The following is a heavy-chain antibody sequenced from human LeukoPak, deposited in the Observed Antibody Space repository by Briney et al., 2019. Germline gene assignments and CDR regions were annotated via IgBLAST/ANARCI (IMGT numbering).Heavy chain of an antibody. CDR3: ARHDGSSFIYYIDH. J-gene: IGHJ4*02. CDR2: ISNSGYNT. Sequence: GGSLRLSCAASGFSVTSCVMSWVRQAPGKGLEWVSTISNSGYNTWYADSVKGRFTISRDNSQNTLYLQMSGLRAEDTALYYCARHDGSSFIYYIDHWGQGALVTVSS. D-gene: IGHD1-26*01. V-gene: IGHV3-23*01. CDR1: GFSVTSCV.